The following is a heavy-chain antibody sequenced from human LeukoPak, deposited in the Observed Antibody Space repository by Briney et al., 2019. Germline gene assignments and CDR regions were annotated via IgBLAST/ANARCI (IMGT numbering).Heavy chain of an antibody. D-gene: IGHD3-9*01. J-gene: IGHJ4*02. Sequence: GGSLRLSCAASGFTFSSYAMHWVRQAPGKGLEWVAVISYDGSNKYYADSVKGRFTISRDNSKNTLYLQMNSLKASDTAMYYCARLSWDILTGYYIDYWGQGTLVTVSS. CDR2: ISYDGSNK. CDR1: GFTFSSYA. CDR3: ARLSWDILTGYYIDY. V-gene: IGHV3-30*04.